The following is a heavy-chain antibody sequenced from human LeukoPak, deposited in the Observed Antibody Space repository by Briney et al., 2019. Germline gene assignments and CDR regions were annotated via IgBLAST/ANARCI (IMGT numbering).Heavy chain of an antibody. J-gene: IGHJ4*02. CDR3: ARVQRWFGELLGEDY. Sequence: GGSLRLSCAVSVFTFSSYWMHWARQAPGKGLVWVSRFNSEGSSTSYADSVKGRFTISRDNAKNTLYLQMNSLRAEDTAVYYCARVQRWFGELLGEDYWGQGTLVAVSS. V-gene: IGHV3-74*01. CDR2: FNSEGSST. CDR1: VFTFSSYW. D-gene: IGHD3-10*01.